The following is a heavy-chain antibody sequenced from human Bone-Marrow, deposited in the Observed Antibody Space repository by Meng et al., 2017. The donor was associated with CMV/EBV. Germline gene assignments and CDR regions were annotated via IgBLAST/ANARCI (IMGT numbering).Heavy chain of an antibody. CDR1: GGSISSYY. CDR3: ARGLGTDAFDI. J-gene: IGHJ3*02. D-gene: IGHD1-1*01. V-gene: IGHV4-59*01. CDR2: IYYSGST. Sequence: GSLRLSCTVSGGSISSYYWSWIRQPPGKGLEWIGYIYYSGSTNYNPSLKSRVTISADTSKNQFSLKLSSVTAADTAVYYCARGLGTDAFDIWGQGTMVTVSS.